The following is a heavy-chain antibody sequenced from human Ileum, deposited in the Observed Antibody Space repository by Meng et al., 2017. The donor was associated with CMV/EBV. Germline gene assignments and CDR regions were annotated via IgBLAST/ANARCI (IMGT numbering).Heavy chain of an antibody. CDR3: ARDLSGLRTYNYYYGMDI. CDR2: TSYDGRKN. D-gene: IGHD3-10*01. V-gene: IGHV3-30-3*01. Sequence: GGSLRLSCEASRMAFSNYAMHWVRQAPGKGLAWVAVTSYDGRKNYYADSVNGRFTISRDNSKNMVYLQMNSLRAGDTAVYYCARDLSGLRTYNYYYGMDIWGQGTTVTVSS. CDR1: RMAFSNYA. J-gene: IGHJ6*02.